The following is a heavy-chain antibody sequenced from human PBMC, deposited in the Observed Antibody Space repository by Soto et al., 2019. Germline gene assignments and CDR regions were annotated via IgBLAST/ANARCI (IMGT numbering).Heavy chain of an antibody. CDR3: ARDSNLGILYGGMDV. CDR2: IYYSGST. CDR1: GGSISSGDYY. Sequence: SETLSLTCTVSGGSISSGDYYWSWIRQPPGKGLEWIGYIYYSGSTYYNPSLKSRVTISVDTSKNQFSLKLSSVTAADTAVYYCARDSNLGILYGGMDVWGQGTTVTVSS. D-gene: IGHD3-3*01. J-gene: IGHJ6*02. V-gene: IGHV4-30-4*01.